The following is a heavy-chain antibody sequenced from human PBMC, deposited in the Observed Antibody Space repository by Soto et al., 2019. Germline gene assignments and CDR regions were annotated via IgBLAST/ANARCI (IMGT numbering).Heavy chain of an antibody. Sequence: SETLSLTCAVYGGSFSGYYWSWIRQPPGKGLEWIGEINHSGSTNYNPSLKSRVTISVDTSKNQFSLKLSSVTAADTAVYYCARGKHSHIVVVPAARTRPANPKRWFDPWGQGTLVTVSS. D-gene: IGHD2-2*01. CDR2: INHSGST. CDR1: GGSFSGYY. V-gene: IGHV4-34*01. J-gene: IGHJ5*02. CDR3: ARGKHSHIVVVPAARTRPANPKRWFDP.